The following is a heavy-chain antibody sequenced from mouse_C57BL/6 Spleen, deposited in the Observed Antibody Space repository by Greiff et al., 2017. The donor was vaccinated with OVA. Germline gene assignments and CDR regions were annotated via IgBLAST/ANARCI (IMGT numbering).Heavy chain of an antibody. CDR1: GFTFSDYG. V-gene: IGHV5-17*01. Sequence: EVQVVESGGGLVKPGGSLKLSCAASGFTFSDYGMHWVRQAPEKGLEWVAYISSGSSTIYYADTVKGRFTISRDNAKNTLFLQMTSLRSEDTAMYYCARGLFITTVVDYAMDYWGQGTSVTVSS. J-gene: IGHJ4*01. CDR2: ISSGSSTI. CDR3: ARGLFITTVVDYAMDY. D-gene: IGHD1-1*01.